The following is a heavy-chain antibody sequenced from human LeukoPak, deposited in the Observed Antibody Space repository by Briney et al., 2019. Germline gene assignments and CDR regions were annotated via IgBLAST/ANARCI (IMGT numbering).Heavy chain of an antibody. CDR2: ISYDGSNK. CDR3: AKDGPRYCSSTSCYHVDY. CDR1: GFTFSSYA. J-gene: IGHJ4*02. D-gene: IGHD2-2*01. Sequence: PGRSLRLSCAASGFTFSSYAMHWVRQAPGKGLEWVAVISYDGSNKYYADSVKGRFTISRDNSKNTLYLQMNSLRAEDTAVYYCAKDGPRYCSSTSCYHVDYWGQGTLVTVSS. V-gene: IGHV3-30-3*01.